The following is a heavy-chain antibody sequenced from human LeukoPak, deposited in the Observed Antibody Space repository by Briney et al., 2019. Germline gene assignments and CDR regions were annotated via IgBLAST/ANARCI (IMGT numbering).Heavy chain of an antibody. CDR1: GGSISRSSNY. V-gene: IGHV4-39*01. CDR3: ARTVVIRGEILQWFDP. D-gene: IGHD3-10*01. Sequence: SETLSLTCTVSGGSISRSSNYWGWIRQPPGMGLEWIGSIDYSGSTYYNPSLKSRVTISVDTSKNQFSLKLSSVTAAEMAVYYCARTVVIRGEILQWFDPWGQGTLVTVSS. CDR2: IDYSGST. J-gene: IGHJ5*02.